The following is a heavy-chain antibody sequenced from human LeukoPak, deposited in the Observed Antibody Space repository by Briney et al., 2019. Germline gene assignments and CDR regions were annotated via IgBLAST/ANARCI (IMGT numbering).Heavy chain of an antibody. D-gene: IGHD2-2*01. J-gene: IGHJ4*02. CDR2: ISSSSSTI. V-gene: IGHV3-48*02. Sequence: GGSLRLSCAASGFTFSSYGMNWVRQAPGKGLEWVSYISSSSSTIYYADSVKGRFTISRDNAKNSLYLQMNSLRDEDTAVYYCARGGTLGYCSSTSCPTLFDYWGQGTLVTVSS. CDR3: ARGGTLGYCSSTSCPTLFDY. CDR1: GFTFSSYG.